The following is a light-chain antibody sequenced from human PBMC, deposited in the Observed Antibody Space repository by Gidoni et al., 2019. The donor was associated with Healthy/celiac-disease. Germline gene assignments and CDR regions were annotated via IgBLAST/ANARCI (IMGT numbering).Light chain of an antibody. CDR2: GAS. Sequence: DIQMTQSPSTLSASVGDRVTITCRASQSISNWLAWYQQKPGKAPKLLIYGASNLESGVPSRFSGSGSGTEFTLTISSLQPDDFATYYCQQYNSYLYTFGQGTKLEIK. J-gene: IGKJ2*01. CDR1: QSISNW. V-gene: IGKV1-5*01. CDR3: QQYNSYLYT.